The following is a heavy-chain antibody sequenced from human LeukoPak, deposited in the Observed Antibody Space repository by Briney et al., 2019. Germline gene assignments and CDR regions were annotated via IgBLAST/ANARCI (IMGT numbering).Heavy chain of an antibody. CDR3: AKYYDSSGYSY. V-gene: IGHV4-30-2*01. CDR1: GGSISSGGYS. J-gene: IGHJ4*02. CDR2: IYHSGST. Sequence: SETLSLTCAVSGGSISSGGYSWSWIRQPPGKGLEWIGYIYHSGSTYYNPSLKSRVTISVDRSKNQFSLKLSSVTAADTAVYYCAKYYDSSGYSYWGQGTLVTVSS. D-gene: IGHD3-22*01.